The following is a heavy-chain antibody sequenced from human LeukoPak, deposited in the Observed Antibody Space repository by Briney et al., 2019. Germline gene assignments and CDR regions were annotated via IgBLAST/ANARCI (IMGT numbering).Heavy chain of an antibody. CDR3: ARDLWILTGYYGAFDT. V-gene: IGHV4-59*01. D-gene: IGHD3-9*01. CDR2: IYYSGST. Sequence: SETLSLTCTVSGGSISSYYWSWIRQPPGKGLEWIGYIYYSGSTNYNPSLKSRVTISVDTSKNQFSLKLSSVTAADTAVYYCARDLWILTGYYGAFDTWGQGTMVSVSS. CDR1: GGSISSYY. J-gene: IGHJ3*02.